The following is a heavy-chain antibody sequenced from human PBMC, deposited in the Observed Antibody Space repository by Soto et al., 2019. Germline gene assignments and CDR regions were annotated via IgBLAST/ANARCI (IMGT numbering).Heavy chain of an antibody. CDR2: IYSGGST. CDR1: GFTVSSNY. J-gene: IGHJ5*02. V-gene: IGHV3-53*05. Sequence: GGSLRLSCAASGFTVSSNYMSWVRQAPGKGLEWVSVIYSGGSTYYADSVKGRFTISRDNSKNTLYLQMNSLRAEDTAVYYCVNHGITMMYSHTNNWFDPWGQGTLVTVSS. CDR3: VNHGITMMYSHTNNWFDP. D-gene: IGHD3-22*01.